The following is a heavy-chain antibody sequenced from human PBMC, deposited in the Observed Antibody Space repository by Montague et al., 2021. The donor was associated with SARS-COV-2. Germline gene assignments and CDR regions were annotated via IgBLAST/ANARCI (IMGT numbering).Heavy chain of an antibody. CDR2: IYYSGST. V-gene: IGHV4-31*03. Sequence: TLSLTCTVSGDSISSGGYDWSWIRQPPGKGLEWIGYIYYSGSTYYNPSLKSRVTISVDTSKNQFSLKLSSVTAADTAVYYCARATRSIVVLNWFDPWGQGTLVTVSS. J-gene: IGHJ5*02. CDR1: GDSISSGGYD. CDR3: ARATRSIVVLNWFDP. D-gene: IGHD3-22*01.